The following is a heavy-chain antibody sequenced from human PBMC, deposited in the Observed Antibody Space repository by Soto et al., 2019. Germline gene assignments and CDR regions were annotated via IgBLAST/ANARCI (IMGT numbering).Heavy chain of an antibody. CDR1: GGSISSYY. CDR2: IYYSGST. CDR3: ASHPYYDFWSGYPTNWFDP. Sequence: NPSETLSLTCTVSGGSISSYYWSWIRQPPGKGLEWIGYIYYSGSTNYNPSLKSRVTISVDTSKNQFSLKLSSVTAADTAVYYCASHPYYDFWSGYPTNWFDPWGQGTLVTVSS. D-gene: IGHD3-3*01. V-gene: IGHV4-59*08. J-gene: IGHJ5*02.